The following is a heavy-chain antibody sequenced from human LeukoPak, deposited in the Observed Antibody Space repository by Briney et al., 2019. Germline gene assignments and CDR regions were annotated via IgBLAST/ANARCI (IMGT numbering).Heavy chain of an antibody. CDR1: GFTFSSYA. J-gene: IGHJ4*02. CDR2: ISGSGGST. D-gene: IGHD3-10*01. Sequence: GGSLRLSCAASGFTFSSYAMSWVRQAPGKGLEWVSAISGSGGSTYYADSVKGRFTISRDNSKNTLYLQMNSLRAEDTAVYYCAKDSSDLARITMVRGVIPSYFDYWGQGTLVTVSS. V-gene: IGHV3-23*01. CDR3: AKDSSDLARITMVRGVIPSYFDY.